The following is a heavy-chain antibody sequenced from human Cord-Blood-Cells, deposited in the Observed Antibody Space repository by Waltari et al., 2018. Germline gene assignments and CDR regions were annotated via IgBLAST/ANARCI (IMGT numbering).Heavy chain of an antibody. J-gene: IGHJ5*02. D-gene: IGHD2-2*01. V-gene: IGHV1-18*01. CDR1: GYTFTSYG. Sequence: QVQLVQSGAEVKKPGASVKVSCKASGYTFTSYGISWVRQAPGQGLEWMGWISTYNGNTNDAQKLQGRVTMTTDTSTSTAYMELRSLRSDDTAVYYCARGGYCSSTSCYGINWFDPWGQGTLVTVSS. CDR3: ARGGYCSSTSCYGINWFDP. CDR2: ISTYNGNT.